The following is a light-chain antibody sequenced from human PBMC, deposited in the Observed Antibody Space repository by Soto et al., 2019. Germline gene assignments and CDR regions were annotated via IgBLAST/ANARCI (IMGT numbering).Light chain of an antibody. V-gene: IGLV2-8*01. CDR1: SSDLGAYNY. CDR2: EVS. CDR3: SSYAGSNIVV. Sequence: QSALTQPPSASGSPGQSVTISCTGTSSDLGAYNYVSWYQQHPGKAPKLLIYEVSKRPSGVPDRFSGSKSGNTASLTVSGLQAEDEADYYCSSYAGSNIVVFGGGTQLTGL. J-gene: IGLJ2*01.